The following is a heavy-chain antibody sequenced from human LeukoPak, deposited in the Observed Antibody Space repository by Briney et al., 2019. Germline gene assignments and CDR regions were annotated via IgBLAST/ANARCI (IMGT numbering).Heavy chain of an antibody. CDR3: ARGGPRVAPADF. V-gene: IGHV1-46*01. Sequence: ASVKVSCKASGYTFTSYYIHWMRQAPGQGLEWMGIINPSGDNTTYAQGFQGRLTMTRDTSTSTDYKELSSLKSADTAVYYCARGGPRVAPADFWGQGTLVSVSS. CDR1: GYTFTSYY. CDR2: INPSGDNT. D-gene: IGHD2-15*01. J-gene: IGHJ4*02.